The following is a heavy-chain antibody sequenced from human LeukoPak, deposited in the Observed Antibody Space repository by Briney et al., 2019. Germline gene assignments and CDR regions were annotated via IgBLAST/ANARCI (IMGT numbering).Heavy chain of an antibody. D-gene: IGHD2-15*01. J-gene: IGHJ4*02. V-gene: IGHV5-51*01. CDR2: IYPGDSDT. Sequence: GESLKISCKGSGYSFTSYWIGWVRQLPGKGLEWMGIIYPGDSDTRYRPSFQGQVTISADKSISTAYLQWSSLKASDTAMYYCARPQCSGGSCYSAFDYWGQGTLVTVSS. CDR1: GYSFTSYW. CDR3: ARPQCSGGSCYSAFDY.